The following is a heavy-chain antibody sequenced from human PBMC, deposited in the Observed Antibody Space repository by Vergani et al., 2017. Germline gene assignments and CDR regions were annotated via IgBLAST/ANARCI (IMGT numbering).Heavy chain of an antibody. CDR3: AGDTHIWQRADR. V-gene: IGHV4-59*02. Sequence: QAQLQESGPGLVKPSETLSLTCHVFGLSVTDYNCNWIRQAPGKGLEWIGSLSTTVGATHASHNLSLKSRVSISVDTSKSQFSLRVTSVPSADSAIYYWAGDTHIWQRADRWGQGLLVSVSS. J-gene: IGHJ5*02. CDR1: GLSVTDYN. CDR2: STTVGATHA.